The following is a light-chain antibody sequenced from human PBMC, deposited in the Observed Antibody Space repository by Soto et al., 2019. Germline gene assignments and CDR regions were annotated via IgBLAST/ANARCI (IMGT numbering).Light chain of an antibody. CDR2: GAS. J-gene: IGKJ1*01. CDR1: QTITTY. Sequence: DIQMTQSPSSLSASVGDTVTISCRASQTITTYLNWYQQKPGKAPKLLIYGASGLQSGVPSRFSGSGSGTDFTLTISSLQPEDFATYYCQQSYSNLWTFGQGTKVEIK. CDR3: QQSYSNLWT. V-gene: IGKV1-39*01.